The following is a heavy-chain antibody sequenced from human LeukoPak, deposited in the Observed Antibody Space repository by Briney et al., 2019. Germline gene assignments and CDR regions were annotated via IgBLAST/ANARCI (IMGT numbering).Heavy chain of an antibody. Sequence: ASVKVSCKASGYTFTGYYMHWVRQAPGHGLEWMGWINPNSGVTNYAQKFQGRVTMTRDTSISTAYMELSRLRSDDTAVYYCARDLGYCSSTSCNGPYYYGMDVWGQGTTVTVSS. D-gene: IGHD2-2*01. CDR2: INPNSGVT. J-gene: IGHJ6*02. CDR3: ARDLGYCSSTSCNGPYYYGMDV. CDR1: GYTFTGYY. V-gene: IGHV1-2*02.